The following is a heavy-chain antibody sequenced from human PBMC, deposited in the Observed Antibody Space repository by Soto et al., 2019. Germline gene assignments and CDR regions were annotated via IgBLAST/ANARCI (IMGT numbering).Heavy chain of an antibody. D-gene: IGHD3-22*01. V-gene: IGHV3-11*01. CDR1: GFTFSDYY. CDR3: ARDYYDSSGYYLSFDF. Sequence: GGSLRLSCAASGFTFSDYYMSWIRQAPGKGLEWVSYISSSGSTIYYADSVKGRVTISRDNAKNSLYLQMNSLRAEDTAVYYCARDYYDSSGYYLSFDFWGQGTLVTVSS. CDR2: ISSSGSTI. J-gene: IGHJ4*02.